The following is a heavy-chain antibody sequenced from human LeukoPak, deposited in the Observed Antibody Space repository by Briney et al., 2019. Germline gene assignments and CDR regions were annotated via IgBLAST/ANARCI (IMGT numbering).Heavy chain of an antibody. CDR2: IKSKTDGGTT. V-gene: IGHV3-15*01. CDR1: GFTFSNAW. Sequence: PGGSLRLSCAASGFTFSNAWMSWVRQAPGKGLEWVGRIKSKTDGGTTDYAAPVKGGFTISRDDSKNTLYLQMNSLKTEDTAVYYCTTTTYGDYGSGDDAFDIWGQGTMVTVSS. D-gene: IGHD4-17*01. J-gene: IGHJ3*02. CDR3: TTTTYGDYGSGDDAFDI.